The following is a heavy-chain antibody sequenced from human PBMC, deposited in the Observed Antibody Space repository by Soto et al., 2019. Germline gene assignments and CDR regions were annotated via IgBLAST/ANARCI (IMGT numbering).Heavy chain of an antibody. J-gene: IGHJ5*02. V-gene: IGHV4-34*01. CDR2: INHSGST. D-gene: IGHD3-16*02. Sequence: SETLSLTCAVYGGSFSGYYWSWIRQPPGKGLEWIGEINHSGSTNYNPSLKSRVTISVDTSKNQFSLKLSSVTAADTAVYYCARGDYDYVWGSYLWWFDPWGQGTLVTVSS. CDR1: GGSFSGYY. CDR3: ARGDYDYVWGSYLWWFDP.